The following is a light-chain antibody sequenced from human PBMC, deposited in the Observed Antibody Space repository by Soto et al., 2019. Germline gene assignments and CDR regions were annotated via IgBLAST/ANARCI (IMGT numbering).Light chain of an antibody. CDR2: GAS. J-gene: IGKJ4*01. Sequence: EIVLTQSPGTLSLSPGERATLSCRASQSISSSYLGWYQQKPGQGPRLLIYGASSRATGIPDRFSGSGSGTHFTLTISSLEPEDFGVYYCQHRSNWPSVTFGGGTKVDIK. CDR3: QHRSNWPSVT. V-gene: IGKV3D-20*02. CDR1: QSISSSY.